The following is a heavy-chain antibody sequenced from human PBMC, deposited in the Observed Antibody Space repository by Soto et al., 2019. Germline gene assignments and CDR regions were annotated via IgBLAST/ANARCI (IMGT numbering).Heavy chain of an antibody. CDR2: XXXXXXX. V-gene: IGHV4-61*03. D-gene: IGHD3-9*01. CDR1: GASLSSGSYY. CDR3: ARAASPYFDLLSAFDP. J-gene: IGHJ5*02. Sequence: ETLSLTXXVSGASLSSGSYYWSWLRQPPWRGLXXXXXXXXXXXXXXXPXLKSRVILSVDMSENHFSLKLNSVTAADTAVYYCARAASPYFDLLSAFDPWGQGALVTVSS.